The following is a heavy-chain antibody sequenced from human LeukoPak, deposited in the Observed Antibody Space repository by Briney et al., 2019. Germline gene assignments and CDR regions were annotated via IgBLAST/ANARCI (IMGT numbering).Heavy chain of an antibody. CDR3: AREAYSSSSLDY. CDR1: GGSISSYY. V-gene: IGHV4-4*07. Sequence: PSETLCLTCTVSGGSISSYYWSWIRQPAGKELEWIGRIYTSGSTNYNPSLKSRVTMSVDTSKNQFSLKLSAVTAADTAVYYCAREAYSSSSLDYWGQGTLVTASS. J-gene: IGHJ4*02. CDR2: IYTSGST. D-gene: IGHD6-13*01.